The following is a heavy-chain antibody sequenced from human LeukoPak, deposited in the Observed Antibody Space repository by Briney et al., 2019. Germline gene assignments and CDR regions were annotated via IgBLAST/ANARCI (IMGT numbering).Heavy chain of an antibody. CDR1: GFTFSSYA. V-gene: IGHV3-23*01. CDR3: AKAHDFWSDRTGDYYYYMDV. Sequence: GGSLRLSCAASGFTFSSYAMSWVRQAPGKGLEWVSAISGSGGSTYYADSVKGRLTISRDNSKNTLYLQMNSLRAEDTAVYYCAKAHDFWSDRTGDYYYYMDVWGKGTTVTVSS. J-gene: IGHJ6*03. CDR2: ISGSGGST. D-gene: IGHD3-3*01.